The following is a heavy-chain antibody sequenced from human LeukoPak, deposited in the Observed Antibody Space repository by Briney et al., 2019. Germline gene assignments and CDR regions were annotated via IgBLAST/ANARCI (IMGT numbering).Heavy chain of an antibody. CDR1: GYTFTGYY. V-gene: IGHV1-2*06. J-gene: IGHJ5*02. CDR3: ARGRLEQQLIYWFDP. Sequence: ASVKVSCKASGYTFTGYYMHWVRQAPGQGLEWMGRINPNSGGTNYAQKFQGRVTMTRDTSISTAYMELRSLRSDDTAVYYCARGRLEQQLIYWFDPWGQGTLVTVSS. CDR2: INPNSGGT. D-gene: IGHD6-13*01.